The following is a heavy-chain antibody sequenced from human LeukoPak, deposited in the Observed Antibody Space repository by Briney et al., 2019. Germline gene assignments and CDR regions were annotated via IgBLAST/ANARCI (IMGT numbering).Heavy chain of an antibody. CDR2: ISNSGST. Sequence: SETLSLTCTVSGGSISSYYWTWIRQHPGKGLEWIGYISNSGSTYYNPSLKSRVTITVDTSKNQFSLHLSSVTAADTAVYYCARRLSGYSSSWFWFDPWGQGTLVTVSS. V-gene: IGHV4-59*06. CDR1: GGSISSYY. D-gene: IGHD6-13*01. CDR3: ARRLSGYSSSWFWFDP. J-gene: IGHJ5*02.